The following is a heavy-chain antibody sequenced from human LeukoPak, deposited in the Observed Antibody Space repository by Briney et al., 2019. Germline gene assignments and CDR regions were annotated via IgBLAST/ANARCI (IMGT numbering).Heavy chain of an antibody. D-gene: IGHD6-19*01. V-gene: IGHV5-51*01. CDR3: ARRGAVAGIYYFDY. Sequence: GESLKISCKGSGYDFTTYWIAWVRQMPGKGLEWMGLIYPGDSNTRYSPSFQGQVTISADKSISTAYLQWSSLKASDTAMYYCARRGAVAGIYYFDYWGQGSLVTVSS. CDR2: IYPGDSNT. CDR1: GYDFTTYW. J-gene: IGHJ4*02.